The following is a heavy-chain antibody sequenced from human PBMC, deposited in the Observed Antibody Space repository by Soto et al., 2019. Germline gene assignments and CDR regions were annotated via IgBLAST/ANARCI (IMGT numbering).Heavy chain of an antibody. CDR1: GFMFDDYA. CDR3: ARNQYYYGSGSYSPYFDY. D-gene: IGHD3-10*01. CDR2: ITWNSGKV. V-gene: IGHV3-9*01. Sequence: GGSLRLSCAASGFMFDDYAMHWVRQAPGKGLEWVSGITWNSGKVVYADSVKGRFTISRDNSKNTLFLQMNSLRAEDTAVYYCARNQYYYGSGSYSPYFDYWGQGTLVTVSS. J-gene: IGHJ4*02.